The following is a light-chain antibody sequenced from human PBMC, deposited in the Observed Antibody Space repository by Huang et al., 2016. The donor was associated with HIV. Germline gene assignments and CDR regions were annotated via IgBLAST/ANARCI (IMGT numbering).Light chain of an antibody. V-gene: IGKV1-39*01. CDR1: QSVRTY. CDR3: QQSFTTPYT. Sequence: DIQMTQSPSSLSASVGDRVTLTCRKSQSVRTYLNWYQRRTGSAPTLLIHSASNLQTNVPARFSASGSGTHFTLNITGLRPEDFAVYYCQQSFTTPYTFGQGT. J-gene: IGKJ2*01. CDR2: SAS.